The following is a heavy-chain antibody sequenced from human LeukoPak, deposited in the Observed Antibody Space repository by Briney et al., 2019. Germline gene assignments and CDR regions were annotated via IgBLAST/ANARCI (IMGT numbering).Heavy chain of an antibody. J-gene: IGHJ4*02. CDR1: GFTFSGYA. D-gene: IGHD2-2*02. Sequence: PGGSLRLSCAASGFTFSGYAMHWVRQAPGKGLEYVSAISSNGGSTYYANSVKGRFTISRDNSKNTLYLQMGSLRAEDMAVYYCARQSSRYCSSTSCYIFDYWGQGALVTVSS. V-gene: IGHV3-64*01. CDR2: ISSNGGST. CDR3: ARQSSRYCSSTSCYIFDY.